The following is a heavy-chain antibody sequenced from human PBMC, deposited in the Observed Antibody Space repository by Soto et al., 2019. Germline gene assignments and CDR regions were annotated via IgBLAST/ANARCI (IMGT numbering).Heavy chain of an antibody. CDR2: ISGTGDSP. J-gene: IGHJ2*01. D-gene: IGHD3-10*01. Sequence: EVQLLESGGDLVQPGGSLRLSCAASGFTFSSYVMSWVRQAPGKGLEWVSTISGTGDSPYYADSVKGQFTISRDNSRNTLYLQMNTLSAEDTAGYYSAKGSDLMYTYWYFDLWGRGTLVTVSS. CDR3: AKGSDLMYTYWYFDL. V-gene: IGHV3-23*01. CDR1: GFTFSSYV.